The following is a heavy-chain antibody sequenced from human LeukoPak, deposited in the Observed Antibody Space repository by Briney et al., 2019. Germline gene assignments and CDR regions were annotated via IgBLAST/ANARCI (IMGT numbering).Heavy chain of an antibody. CDR3: ARGQLDHYYGMDV. CDR2: INSDGSST. J-gene: IGHJ6*02. CDR1: GFTFSSYW. V-gene: IGHV3-74*01. Sequence: PGGSLRLSCAASGFTFSSYWMHWVRQAPGKGLVWVSRINSDGSSTSYADSVKGRFTISRDNAKNTLYLQMNSLRAEDTAVYYCARGQLDHYYGMDVWGQGTTVTVSS. D-gene: IGHD3-10*01.